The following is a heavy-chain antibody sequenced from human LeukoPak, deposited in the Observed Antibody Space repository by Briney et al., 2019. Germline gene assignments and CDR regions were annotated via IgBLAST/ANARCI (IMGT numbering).Heavy chain of an antibody. CDR1: GFTFSSYS. J-gene: IGHJ4*02. CDR3: AREGDIVRDVDIVATALIDY. Sequence: GGSLRPSCAASGFTFSSYSMNWVRQAPGKGLEWVSSISSSSSYIYYADSVKGRFTISRDNAKNSLYLQMNSLRAEDTAVYYCAREGDIVRDVDIVATALIDYWGQGTLVTVSS. V-gene: IGHV3-21*01. CDR2: ISSSSSYI. D-gene: IGHD5-12*01.